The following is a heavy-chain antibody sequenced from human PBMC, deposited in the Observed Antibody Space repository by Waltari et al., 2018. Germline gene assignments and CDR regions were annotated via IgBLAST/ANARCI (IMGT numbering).Heavy chain of an antibody. J-gene: IGHJ4*02. CDR1: GFTFSSYS. CDR2: ISSSSSYI. CDR3: ARISVEVVTLYYFDY. D-gene: IGHD2-21*01. Sequence: EVQLVESGGGLVKPGGSLRLSCAASGFTFSSYSMNWVRQAPGKGLEWVSSISSSSSYIYYADSVKGRFTIARDNAKNSLYLQMNSLRAEDTAVYYCARISVEVVTLYYFDYWGQGTLVTVSS. V-gene: IGHV3-21*01.